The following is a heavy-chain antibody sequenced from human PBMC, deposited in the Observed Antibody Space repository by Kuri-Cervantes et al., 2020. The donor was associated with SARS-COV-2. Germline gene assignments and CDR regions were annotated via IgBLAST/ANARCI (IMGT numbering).Heavy chain of an antibody. V-gene: IGHV3-15*01. Sequence: GGSLRLSCAASGFTFSNAWMSWVRQVPGKGLEWVGRIKSKTDGGTTDYAAPVKGRFTISRDDSKNTLYLQMNSLKTEDTAVYYCTTPGHCSGGSCYSEDFDYWGQGTLVTVSS. CDR1: GFTFSNAW. CDR2: IKSKTDGGTT. D-gene: IGHD2-15*01. J-gene: IGHJ4*02. CDR3: TTPGHCSGGSCYSEDFDY.